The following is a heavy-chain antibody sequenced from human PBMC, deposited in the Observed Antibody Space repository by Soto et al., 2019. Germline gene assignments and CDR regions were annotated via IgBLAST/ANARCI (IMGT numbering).Heavy chain of an antibody. D-gene: IGHD4-17*01. CDR2: IDWDDDK. J-gene: IGHJ4*02. CDR3: ARETTVTFGFDF. CDR1: GFSLTTSGMC. Sequence: SGPTLVNPTQTLTLTCAFSGFSLTTSGMCVNWIRQPPGKALEWLARIDWDDDKYYRTSLKTRLTISKDTSKNQVVLTMTNMDPVDTATYYCARETTVTFGFDFWGQGTLVTVSS. V-gene: IGHV2-70*11.